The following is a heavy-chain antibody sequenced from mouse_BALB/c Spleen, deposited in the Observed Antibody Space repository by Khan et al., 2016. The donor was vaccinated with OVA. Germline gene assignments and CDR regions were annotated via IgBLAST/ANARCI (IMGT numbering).Heavy chain of an antibody. J-gene: IGHJ3*01. CDR1: GYSFTTYW. CDR3: ANGGSTYTWFTY. CDR2: IDPSTDYT. Sequence: QVQLKQSGAELAKPGASVKMSCKASGYSFTTYWMHWVKQRPGQGLEWIGYIDPSTDYTEYNKNFKDKATLTVNKSSTTVQMQLTSLTSEDSAVYCCANGGSTYTWFTYWGKETLITVSA. V-gene: IGHV1-7*01. D-gene: IGHD2-12*01.